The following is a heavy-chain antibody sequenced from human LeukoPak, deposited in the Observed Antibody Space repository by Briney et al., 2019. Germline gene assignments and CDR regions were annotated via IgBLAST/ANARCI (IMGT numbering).Heavy chain of an antibody. V-gene: IGHV4-59*01. CDR2: IYFSGST. CDR3: ARGEALRQNYGMDV. Sequence: SETLSLTCTVSGGSINGYYWNWIRQPPGKGLEWIGYIYFSGSTNYNPSLQSRVTISVDTSRNQFSLKLNSVTAADTAVYFCARGEALRQNYGMDVWGQGTTVTVSS. J-gene: IGHJ6*02. CDR1: GGSINGYY.